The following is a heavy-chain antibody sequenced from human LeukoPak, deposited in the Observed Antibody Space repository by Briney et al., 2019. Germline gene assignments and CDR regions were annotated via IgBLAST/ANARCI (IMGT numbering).Heavy chain of an antibody. D-gene: IGHD6-13*01. J-gene: IGHJ6*03. V-gene: IGHV3-21*01. CDR3: ARVNSAGTEYYYMDV. CDR2: ISSSSSYI. Sequence: GGSLRLSCAASGFTFSSYSMNWVRQAPGKGLEWVSSISSSSSYIYYADSVKGRFTISRDNAKNSLYLQMSSLRAEDTAVYYCARVNSAGTEYYYMDVWGKGTTVTVSS. CDR1: GFTFSSYS.